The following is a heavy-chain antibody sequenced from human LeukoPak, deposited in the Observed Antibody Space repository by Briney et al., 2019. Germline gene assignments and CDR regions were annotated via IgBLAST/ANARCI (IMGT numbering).Heavy chain of an antibody. Sequence: ASVKISCKASGYTFSDHYMHWVRQAPGKGLEWMGRVDPEDGETIYAENFHVRVIITADTSTNTAYMGLSSLRSEDTAVYYCATDRIDYGSGRRCYMDVWGKGTTVTVSS. CDR2: VDPEDGET. CDR1: GYTFSDHY. CDR3: ATDRIDYGSGRRCYMDV. D-gene: IGHD3-10*01. V-gene: IGHV1-69-2*01. J-gene: IGHJ6*03.